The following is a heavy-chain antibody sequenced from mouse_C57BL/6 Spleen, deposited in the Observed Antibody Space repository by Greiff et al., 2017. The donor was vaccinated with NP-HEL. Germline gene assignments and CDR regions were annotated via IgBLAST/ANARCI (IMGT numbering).Heavy chain of an antibody. CDR1: GFSLTSYG. V-gene: IGHV2-5*01. CDR2: IWRGGST. J-gene: IGHJ4*01. Sequence: QVQLKESGPGLVQPSQSLSITCTVSGFSLTSYGVHWVRQSPGKGLEWLGVIWRGGSTDYNAAFMSRLSITKDNSKSQVFFKMNSLQADDTAIYYCAKMNCGSSYYAMDYWGQGTSVTVSS. D-gene: IGHD1-1*01. CDR3: AKMNCGSSYYAMDY.